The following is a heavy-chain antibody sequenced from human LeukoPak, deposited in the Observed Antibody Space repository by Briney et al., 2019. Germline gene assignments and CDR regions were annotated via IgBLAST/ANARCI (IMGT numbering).Heavy chain of an antibody. D-gene: IGHD6-13*01. J-gene: IGHJ4*02. CDR1: GGSFSGYY. CDR2: ISSSSSYI. CDR3: ARDAGAGTAFDY. Sequence: ETLSLTCAVYGGSFSGYYWSWIRQPPGKGLEWVSSISSSSSYIYYADSVKGRFTISRDNAKNSLYLQMNSLRAEDTAVYYCARDAGAGTAFDYWGQGTLVTVSS. V-gene: IGHV3-21*01.